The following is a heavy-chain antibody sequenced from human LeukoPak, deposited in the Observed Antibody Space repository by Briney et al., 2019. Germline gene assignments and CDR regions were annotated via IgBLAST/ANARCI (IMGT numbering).Heavy chain of an antibody. CDR2: INHSGST. CDR1: GGSFSGYY. D-gene: IGHD4-17*01. CDR3: ARGLGYGALGGWFDP. V-gene: IGHV4-34*01. Sequence: SETLSLTCAVYGGSFSGYYWSWIRQPPGKGLEWIGEINHSGSTNYNPSLRSRVTISVDTSKNQFSLKLSSVTAADTAVYYCARGLGYGALGGWFDPWGQGTLVTVSS. J-gene: IGHJ5*02.